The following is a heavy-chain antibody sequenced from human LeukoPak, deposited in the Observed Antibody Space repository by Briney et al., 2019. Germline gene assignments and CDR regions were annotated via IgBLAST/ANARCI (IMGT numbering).Heavy chain of an antibody. CDR3: AREGYSYGSDY. D-gene: IGHD5-18*01. J-gene: IGHJ4*02. V-gene: IGHV4-59*01. CDR2: IYYSGST. Sequence: PSETLSLTCTVSGGSISSYYWSWIWQPPGKGLEWIGYIYYSGSTNYNPSLKSRVTISVDTSKNQFSLKLSSVTAADTAVYYCAREGYSYGSDYWGQGTLVTVSS. CDR1: GGSISSYY.